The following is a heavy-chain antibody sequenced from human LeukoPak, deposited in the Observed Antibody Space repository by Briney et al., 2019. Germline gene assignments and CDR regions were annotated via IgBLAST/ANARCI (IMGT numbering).Heavy chain of an antibody. CDR2: ISYDGSNK. CDR3: AKDKYYGSGSYFDY. V-gene: IGHV3-30*18. D-gene: IGHD3-10*01. J-gene: IGHJ4*02. CDR1: GFTFSSYG. Sequence: GGSLRLSCAASGFTFSSYGMHWVRQAPGKGLEWVAVISYDGSNKYYADSVKGRFTISRDNSKNTLYLQMNSLRAEDMAVYYCAKDKYYGSGSYFDYWGQGTLVTVSS.